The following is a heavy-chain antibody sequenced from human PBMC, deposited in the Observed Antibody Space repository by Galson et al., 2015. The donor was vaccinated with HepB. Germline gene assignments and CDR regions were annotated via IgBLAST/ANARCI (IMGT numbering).Heavy chain of an antibody. Sequence: SLRLSRAASGFTVSSNYMSWVRQAPGKGLEWVSVIYSGGSTYYADSVKGRFTISRDNSKNTLYLQMNSLRAEDTAVYYCARSITGTGLYYFDYWGQGTLVTVSS. CDR1: GFTVSSNY. J-gene: IGHJ4*02. V-gene: IGHV3-53*01. D-gene: IGHD1-7*01. CDR3: ARSITGTGLYYFDY. CDR2: IYSGGST.